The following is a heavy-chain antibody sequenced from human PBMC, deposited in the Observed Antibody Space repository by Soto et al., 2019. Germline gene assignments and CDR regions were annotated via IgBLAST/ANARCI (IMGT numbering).Heavy chain of an antibody. Sequence: VGSLRLSCAASGFTFSSYGMHWVRQAPGKGLEWVAVISYDGSNKYYADSVKGRFTISRDNSKNTLYLQMNSLRAEDTAVYYCAKDNCISTSCYRLYNWFDPWGQGTLVTVSS. D-gene: IGHD2-2*01. J-gene: IGHJ5*02. CDR2: ISYDGSNK. CDR1: GFTFSSYG. CDR3: AKDNCISTSCYRLYNWFDP. V-gene: IGHV3-30*18.